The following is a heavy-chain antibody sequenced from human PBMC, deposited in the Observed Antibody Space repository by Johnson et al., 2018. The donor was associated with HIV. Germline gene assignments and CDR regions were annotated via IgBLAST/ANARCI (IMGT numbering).Heavy chain of an antibody. V-gene: IGHV3-15*01. J-gene: IGHJ3*02. D-gene: IGHD3-16*01. CDR1: GFIFSHAW. CDR3: TRGVNSEGGSI. Sequence: VQLVESGGGLVKPGGSLTLSCVASGFIFSHAWMSWVRQAPGKGLEWVGRIKRESDGGTRDYAAPVKGRFTIPRDDSKNTLYLQMNSLKIDDTAVYYCTRGVNSEGGSIWGQGTLVTVSS. CDR2: IKRESDGGTR.